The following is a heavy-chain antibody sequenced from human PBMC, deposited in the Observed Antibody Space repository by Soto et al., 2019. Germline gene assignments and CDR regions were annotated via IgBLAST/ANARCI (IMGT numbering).Heavy chain of an antibody. J-gene: IGHJ6*02. CDR2: IIPMFGKA. CDR1: GGTFGSYA. V-gene: IGHV1-69*01. Sequence: QVLLVQSGAEVKKSGSSVKVSCKASGGTFGSYAINWVRQAPGQGLEWMGGIIPMFGKANYAENFQGRVTISADESTITAYMELSSLTSDDAAVYYCARGYRDGYFYAMDVWGQGTTVTVSS. D-gene: IGHD2-2*02. CDR3: ARGYRDGYFYAMDV.